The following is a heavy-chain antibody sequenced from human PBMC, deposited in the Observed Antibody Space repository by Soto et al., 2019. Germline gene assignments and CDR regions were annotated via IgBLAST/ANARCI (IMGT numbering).Heavy chain of an antibody. V-gene: IGHV3-23*01. D-gene: IGHD4-4*01. Sequence: GGSLRLSCGASGFTFNNYAMTWVRQAPGKGLEWVSVITPDGAGTFYSESVKGRFIISRDNSKNTLYLQMNSLRVEDTAIYYCAKRVTTVITWAFDIWGQGTMVTVSS. CDR1: GFTFNNYA. CDR2: ITPDGAGT. J-gene: IGHJ3*02. CDR3: AKRVTTVITWAFDI.